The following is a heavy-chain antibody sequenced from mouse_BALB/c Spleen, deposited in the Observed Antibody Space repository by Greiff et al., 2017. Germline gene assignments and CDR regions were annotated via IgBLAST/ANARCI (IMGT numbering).Heavy chain of an antibody. J-gene: IGHJ2*01. Sequence: VQLVESGPGLVAPSQSLSITCTVSGFSLTDYGVSWIRQPPGKGLEWLGVIWGGGSTYYNSALKSRLSISKDNSKSQVFLKMNSLQTDDTAMYYCAKHGITTVVATDYFDYWGQGTTLTVSS. CDR2: IWGGGST. D-gene: IGHD1-1*01. V-gene: IGHV2-6-5*01. CDR1: GFSLTDYG. CDR3: AKHGITTVVATDYFDY.